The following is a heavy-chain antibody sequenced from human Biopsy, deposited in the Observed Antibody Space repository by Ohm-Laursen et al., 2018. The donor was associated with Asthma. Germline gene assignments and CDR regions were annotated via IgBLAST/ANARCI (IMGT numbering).Heavy chain of an antibody. CDR3: ARAQDCYDSRGYYRSFDY. CDR1: YGSITSGGYY. Sequence: SQTLSFTCTVSYGSITSGGYYRNWLRQRPGKGLGWIGFIYYSGSSYYKPPLKSRVSVSINTSKNQFTLKLSSVNAANKAVDYFARAQDCYDSRGYYRSFDYWGQETLVTVSS. J-gene: IGHJ4*02. V-gene: IGHV4-31*03. CDR2: IYYSGSS. D-gene: IGHD3-22*01.